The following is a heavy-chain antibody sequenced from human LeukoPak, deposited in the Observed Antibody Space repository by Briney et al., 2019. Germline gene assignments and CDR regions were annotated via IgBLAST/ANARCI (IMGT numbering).Heavy chain of an antibody. CDR1: GGTISSGGYY. CDR3: ARLGIVVVAANYYYGMDV. J-gene: IGHJ6*02. CDR2: IYNSGST. V-gene: IGHV4-31*03. Sequence: PSQTLSPSCTVSGGTISSGGYYWSWIPQPPGMGLEWVGYIYNSGSTYYNPSLKSRVTISVDTSKRQFSLKLSSVTAADTAVYYCARLGIVVVAANYYYGMDVWGQGNTVTVSS. D-gene: IGHD2-15*01.